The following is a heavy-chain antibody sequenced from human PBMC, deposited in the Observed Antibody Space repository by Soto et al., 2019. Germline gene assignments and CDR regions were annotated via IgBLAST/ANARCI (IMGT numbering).Heavy chain of an antibody. CDR3: ARKVRDILTGYYLYYFDY. V-gene: IGHV3-11*06. D-gene: IGHD3-9*01. Sequence: QVQLVESGGGLVKPGGSLRLSCAASGFTFSDYYMSWIRQAPGKGLEWVSYISSSSSYTNYADSVKGRFTISRDNAKNSLYLQMNSLRAEDTAVYYCARKVRDILTGYYLYYFDYWGQGTLVTVSS. CDR2: ISSSSSYT. J-gene: IGHJ4*02. CDR1: GFTFSDYY.